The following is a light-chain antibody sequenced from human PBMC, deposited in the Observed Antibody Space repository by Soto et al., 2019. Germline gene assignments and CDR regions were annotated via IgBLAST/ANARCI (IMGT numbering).Light chain of an antibody. CDR1: QSVSSSY. J-gene: IGKJ1*01. Sequence: EIVLTQSPGTLSLSPGERATLSCRASQSVSSSYLAWYQQKPGQAPRLLIYGASSRATGIPDRFSGSGSGTDFTLNISRLEPEDFAGYYCQQYGSSRTFGQGTKVESK. V-gene: IGKV3-20*01. CDR2: GAS. CDR3: QQYGSSRT.